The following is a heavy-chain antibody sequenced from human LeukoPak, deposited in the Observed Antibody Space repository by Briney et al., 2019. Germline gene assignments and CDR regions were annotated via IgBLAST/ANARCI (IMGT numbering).Heavy chain of an antibody. CDR2: IYTSGST. CDR3: ARVLTTFDYIQVFDP. Sequence: PSETLSLTCTVSGGSISSYYWSWIRQPAGKGLEWIGRIYTSGSTNYNPSLKSRVTMSVDTSKNQFSLKLSSVTAADTAVYYCARVLTTFDYIQVFDPWGQGTLVTVSS. D-gene: IGHD4-11*01. J-gene: IGHJ5*02. V-gene: IGHV4-4*07. CDR1: GGSISSYY.